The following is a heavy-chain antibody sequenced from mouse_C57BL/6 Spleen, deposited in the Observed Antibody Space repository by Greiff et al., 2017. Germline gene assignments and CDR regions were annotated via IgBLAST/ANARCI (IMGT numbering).Heavy chain of an antibody. J-gene: IGHJ4*01. Sequence: VKLVESGPELVKPGASVKLSCKASGYTFTSYDINWVKQRPGQGLEWIGWIYPRDGSTKYNEKFKGKATLTVDTSSSTAYMELHSLTSEDSAVYFCARGEGNYDYAMDYWGQGTSVTVSS. V-gene: IGHV1-85*01. D-gene: IGHD2-1*01. CDR3: ARGEGNYDYAMDY. CDR1: GYTFTSYD. CDR2: IYPRDGST.